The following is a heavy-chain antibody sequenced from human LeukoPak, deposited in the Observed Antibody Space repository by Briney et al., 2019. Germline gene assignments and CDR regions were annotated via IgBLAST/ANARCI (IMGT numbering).Heavy chain of an antibody. CDR2: ICWNSGSI. Sequence: GGFLRLSCAASGFTFDDYAMHWVREAPGEGLEWGSGICWNSGSIGYADSVKGRFTISRDNAKNSLYLQMNSLRAEDTALYYCAKDRSLGYCSGGSCPSLVGDYWGQGTLVTVSS. J-gene: IGHJ4*02. D-gene: IGHD2-15*01. CDR3: AKDRSLGYCSGGSCPSLVGDY. CDR1: GFTFDDYA. V-gene: IGHV3-9*01.